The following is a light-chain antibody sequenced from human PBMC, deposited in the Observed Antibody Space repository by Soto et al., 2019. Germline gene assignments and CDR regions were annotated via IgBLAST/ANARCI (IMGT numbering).Light chain of an antibody. Sequence: MTQSPATLSVSPGESATLSCRASLSISSNLAWYQQKPGQAPRLLIYGASIRASGIPARFSGSGSGTEFTLTITSLQSEDFAVYFCQEYDSRKLFGQGTKVEIK. V-gene: IGKV3-15*01. CDR2: GAS. CDR1: LSISSN. CDR3: QEYDSRKL. J-gene: IGKJ1*01.